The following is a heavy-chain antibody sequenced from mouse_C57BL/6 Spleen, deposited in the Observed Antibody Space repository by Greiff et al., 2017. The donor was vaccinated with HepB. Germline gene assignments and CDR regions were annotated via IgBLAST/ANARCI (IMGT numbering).Heavy chain of an antibody. Sequence: VKLQESGPGLVAPSQSLSITCTVSGFSLTSYGVHWVRQPPGKGLEWLVVIWSDGSTTYNSALKSRLSISKDNSKSQVFLKMNSLQTDDTAMYYCARLDYYGSSYFAMDYWGQGTSVTVSS. CDR2: IWSDGST. CDR1: GFSLTSYG. J-gene: IGHJ4*01. D-gene: IGHD1-1*01. V-gene: IGHV2-6*03. CDR3: ARLDYYGSSYFAMDY.